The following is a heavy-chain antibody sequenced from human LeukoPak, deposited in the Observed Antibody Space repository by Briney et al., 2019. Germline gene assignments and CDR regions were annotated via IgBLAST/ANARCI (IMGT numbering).Heavy chain of an antibody. Sequence: ASVKVSCKASGGTFSSYAISWVRQAPGQGLEWMGRIIPILGTANYAQKFQGRVTITTDESTSTAYMELSSLRSEDTAVYYCAQDGAGLNQAVAYTNWGQGTLVTVSS. CDR2: IIPILGTA. CDR1: GGTFSSYA. J-gene: IGHJ4*02. D-gene: IGHD3-16*01. CDR3: AQDGAGLNQAVAYTN. V-gene: IGHV1-69*11.